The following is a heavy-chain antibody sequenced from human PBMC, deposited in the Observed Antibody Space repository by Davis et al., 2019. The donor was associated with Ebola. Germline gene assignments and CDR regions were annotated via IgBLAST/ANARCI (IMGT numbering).Heavy chain of an antibody. D-gene: IGHD2-15*01. V-gene: IGHV3-72*01. CDR2: TRNKAKSYTT. CDR1: GFTFSDHY. Sequence: PGGSLRLSCAASGFTFSDHYMDWVRQAPGKGLEWVGRTRNKAKSYTTDYAASVKGRFIISRDDSENSLYLQMNSLKTEDTAVYYCTRIEGGGAALYWGQGTLVTVSS. J-gene: IGHJ4*02. CDR3: TRIEGGGAALY.